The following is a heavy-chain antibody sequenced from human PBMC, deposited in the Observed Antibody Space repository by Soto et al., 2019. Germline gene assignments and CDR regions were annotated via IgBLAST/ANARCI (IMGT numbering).Heavy chain of an antibody. V-gene: IGHV4-4*02. CDR1: CGSIASDNW. CDR3: ARASASSMLRGVIIN. D-gene: IGHD3-10*01. Sequence: SETLSLTCTFSCGSIASDNWWTWVRQPPGRGLEWIGEMYHSGTTNYSPSLKSRVTILIDESKNQFSLKLTSVTAADTARYYCARASASSMLRGVIINWGQGTLVTVSS. J-gene: IGHJ4*02. CDR2: MYHSGTT.